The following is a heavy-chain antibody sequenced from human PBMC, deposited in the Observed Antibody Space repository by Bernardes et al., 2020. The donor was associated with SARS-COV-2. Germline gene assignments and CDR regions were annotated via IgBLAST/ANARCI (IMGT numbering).Heavy chain of an antibody. D-gene: IGHD2-15*01. Sequence: ASVKVSCKASGYTFTSYGISWVRQAPGQGLEWMGWISAYNGNTNYAQKLQGRVTMTTDTSTSTAYMELRSLRSDDTAVYYCARVDCSGGSCYHYLYYYYGMDVWGQGTTVTVSS. V-gene: IGHV1-18*01. CDR2: ISAYNGNT. CDR3: ARVDCSGGSCYHYLYYYYGMDV. CDR1: GYTFTSYG. J-gene: IGHJ6*02.